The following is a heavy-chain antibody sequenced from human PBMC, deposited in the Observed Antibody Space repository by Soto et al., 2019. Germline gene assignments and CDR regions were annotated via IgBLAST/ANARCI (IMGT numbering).Heavy chain of an antibody. CDR2: INADYGNT. CDR1: GYTFYSHS. CDR3: ARCIQGDYYYGMDG. Sequence: QAQLVQSGAEVKKPGASVKVSCKASGYTFYSHSISWVRQAPGQGLEWMGRINADYGNTQYAQKFRGRVTMTTDTSTITVYMELTNLRSDDTAVYYCARCIQGDYYYGMDGWGQGTTVTVSS. J-gene: IGHJ6*02. V-gene: IGHV1-18*01. D-gene: IGHD5-18*01.